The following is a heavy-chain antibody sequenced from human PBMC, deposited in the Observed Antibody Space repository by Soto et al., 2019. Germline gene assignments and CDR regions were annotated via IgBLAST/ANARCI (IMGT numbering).Heavy chain of an antibody. CDR1: GYTLTELS. CDR2: FDPEDGET. CDR3: ATDVTPPITFGGPQQSYGMDV. J-gene: IGHJ6*02. D-gene: IGHD3-16*01. Sequence: ASVKVSCKVSGYTLTELSMHWVRQAPGKGLEWMGGFDPEDGETIYAQKFQGRVTMTEDTSTDTAYMELSSLRSEDTAVYYCATDVTPPITFGGPQQSYGMDVWGQGTTVTVSS. V-gene: IGHV1-24*01.